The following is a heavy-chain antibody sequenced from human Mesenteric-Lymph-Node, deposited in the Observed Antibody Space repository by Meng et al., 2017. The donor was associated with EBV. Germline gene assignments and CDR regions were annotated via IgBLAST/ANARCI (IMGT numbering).Heavy chain of an antibody. CDR2: INTDGSIT. Sequence: EGQLVESGGGLVQPGGSLRLSCAASGFTFSNYWMHWVRQAPGKGLIWVARINTDGSITNYADSVRGRFTMSRDNAENTLYLQMNSLRAEDTAVYYCTIGPRKFDFDFWGQGTLVTVSS. CDR1: GFTFSNYW. D-gene: IGHD3-16*01. J-gene: IGHJ4*02. CDR3: TIGPRKFDFDF. V-gene: IGHV3-74*01.